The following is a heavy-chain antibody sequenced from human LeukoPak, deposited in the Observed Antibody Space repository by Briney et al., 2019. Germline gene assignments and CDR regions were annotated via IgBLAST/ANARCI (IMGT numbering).Heavy chain of an antibody. CDR1: GFTFSSHW. J-gene: IGHJ4*02. D-gene: IGHD4-11*01. CDR3: AKVYCSPSNCQLVDY. V-gene: IGHV3-7*03. CDR2: IKEDGSKK. Sequence: PGGSLRLSCAASGFTFSSHWMTWVRQAPGKGLEWVANIKEDGSKKNYVDSVKGRFTISRDNAKNSLYLQMNSLRAEDTAVYFCAKVYCSPSNCQLVDYWGQGTLVTVSS.